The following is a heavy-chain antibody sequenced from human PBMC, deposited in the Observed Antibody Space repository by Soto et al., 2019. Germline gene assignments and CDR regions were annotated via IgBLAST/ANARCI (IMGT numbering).Heavy chain of an antibody. Sequence: QVQLVESGGGVVQPGRSLRLSCAASGFTFSSYGMHWVRQAPGKGLEWVAVIWFDGSNKFYADSVKGRFTISRDNSKNTVSLAMNSLGDEDSAAYFCATTGPYWGQGTLVTVSS. CDR3: ATTGPY. CDR2: IWFDGSNK. J-gene: IGHJ4*02. CDR1: GFTFSSYG. V-gene: IGHV3-33*01.